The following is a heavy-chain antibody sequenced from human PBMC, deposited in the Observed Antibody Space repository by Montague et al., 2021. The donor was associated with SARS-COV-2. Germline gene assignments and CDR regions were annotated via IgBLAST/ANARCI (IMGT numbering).Heavy chain of an antibody. Sequence: SETLSLTCDFSGGSFRGYAWSWIRLPPGKRLEWIGYLSYSCRPIYNPSLYSRVLISVDTSKTKYSLPLRSVIAADTAVYYCSGRLAQYTSGWYFDQWGQGTLVAVSS. CDR3: SGRLAQYTSGWYFDQ. CDR1: GGSFRGYA. CDR2: LSYSCRP. V-gene: IGHV4-59*08. D-gene: IGHD6-19*01. J-gene: IGHJ4*02.